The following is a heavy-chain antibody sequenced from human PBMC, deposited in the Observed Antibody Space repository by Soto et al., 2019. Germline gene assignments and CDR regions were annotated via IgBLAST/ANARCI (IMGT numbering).Heavy chain of an antibody. V-gene: IGHV3-9*01. Sequence: EVQLVESGGGLVQPGRSLRLSCAASGFTFDDYAMHWVRQAPGKGLEWVSGISWNSGSIGYADSVKGRFTISRDNAKNSLYLKMNGLRAEDTALYSCEKDSHGVPDYFHYGGQGPLVPVSS. J-gene: IGHJ4*02. D-gene: IGHD3-10*01. CDR3: EKDSHGVPDYFHY. CDR1: GFTFDDYA. CDR2: ISWNSGSI.